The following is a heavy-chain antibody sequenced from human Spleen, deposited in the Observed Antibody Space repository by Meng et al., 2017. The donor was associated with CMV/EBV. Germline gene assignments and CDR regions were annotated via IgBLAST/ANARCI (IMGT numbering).Heavy chain of an antibody. CDR2: ISYDGSNK. CDR3: ARDESVVVELGYFDL. J-gene: IGHJ2*01. D-gene: IGHD2-21*01. CDR1: GFTFSRYA. V-gene: IGHV3-30*04. Sequence: SGFTFSRYAMHWVRQAPGKGLEWVAVISYDGSNKYYAESVKGRFTISRDNSKNTLYVQLNSLRAEDTAVYYCARDESVVVELGYFDLWGRGTLVTVSS.